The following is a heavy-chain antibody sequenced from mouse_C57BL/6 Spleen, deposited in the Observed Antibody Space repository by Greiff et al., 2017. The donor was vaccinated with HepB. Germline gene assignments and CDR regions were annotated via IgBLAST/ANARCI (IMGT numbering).Heavy chain of an antibody. CDR3: ARGGTMVTTAYYFDY. CDR1: GYSFTDYN. CDR2: INPNYGTT. V-gene: IGHV1-39*01. J-gene: IGHJ2*01. D-gene: IGHD2-2*01. Sequence: VQLKESGPELVKPGASVKISCKASGYSFTDYNMNWVKQRNGKSLEWIGVINPNYGTTSYNQKFKGKATLTVDQSSSTAYMQLNSLTSEDSAVYYCARGGTMVTTAYYFDYWGQGTTLTVSS.